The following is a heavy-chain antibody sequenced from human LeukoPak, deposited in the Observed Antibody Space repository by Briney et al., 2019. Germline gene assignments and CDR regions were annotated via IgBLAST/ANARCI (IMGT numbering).Heavy chain of an antibody. V-gene: IGHV3-23*01. CDR1: GFTFSSYA. D-gene: IGHD3-3*01. Sequence: PGGSLRLSCAASGFTFSSYAMSWVRQAPGKGLEWVSAISGSGGSTYYADSVKGRFTISRDNSKNTLYLQMNSLRAEDTAVYYCARVLRITILSGPANYWGQGTLVTVSS. CDR2: ISGSGGST. J-gene: IGHJ4*02. CDR3: ARVLRITILSGPANY.